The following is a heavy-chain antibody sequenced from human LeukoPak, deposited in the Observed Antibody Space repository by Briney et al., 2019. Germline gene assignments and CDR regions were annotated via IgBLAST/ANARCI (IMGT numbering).Heavy chain of an antibody. V-gene: IGHV3-53*01. CDR1: GFTVSSTH. J-gene: IGHJ3*02. CDR2: TYTGGNS. CDR3: ARGGRGSAAVVAPRSFDI. D-gene: IGHD3-22*01. Sequence: PGRSLRLSCAASGFTVSSTHMVWVRQAPGKGLEWVSVTYTGGNSYYAGSVKGRFIISRDISKNTLYLQMNSLRAEDSALYYCARGGRGSAAVVAPRSFDIWGQGTMVTVSS.